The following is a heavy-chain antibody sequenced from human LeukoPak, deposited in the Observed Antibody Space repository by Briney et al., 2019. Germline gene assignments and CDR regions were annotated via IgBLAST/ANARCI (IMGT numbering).Heavy chain of an antibody. CDR1: VDSVSSNSAA. J-gene: IGHJ4*02. CDR3: ARAAGGVTMVRGVIMYYFDY. V-gene: IGHV6-1*01. D-gene: IGHD3-10*01. CDR2: TYYRPKCYN. Sequence: SQTLSLTCAISVDSVSSNSAAWNWIRQSPSRGLEWLGRTYYRPKCYNDYAVSVKSRISINPDTSKNLFSLQLNSVTPEDTAVYYCARAAGGVTMVRGVIMYYFDYWGQGTLVTVSS.